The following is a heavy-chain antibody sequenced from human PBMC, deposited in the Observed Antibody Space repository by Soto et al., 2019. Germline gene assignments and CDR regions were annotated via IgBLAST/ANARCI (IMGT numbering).Heavy chain of an antibody. Sequence: QVQLVQSGAEVKKPGASVKVPCKASGYTFTSYGISWVRQAPGQGLEWMGWISAYNGNTNYAQKLQGRDTMTTDTSTSTAYMDLRSLRSDDTAVYYCARDQSIAAAGLFTAINNWFDPWGQGTLVTVSS. D-gene: IGHD6-13*01. J-gene: IGHJ5*02. CDR2: ISAYNGNT. CDR3: ARDQSIAAAGLFTAINNWFDP. V-gene: IGHV1-18*01. CDR1: GYTFTSYG.